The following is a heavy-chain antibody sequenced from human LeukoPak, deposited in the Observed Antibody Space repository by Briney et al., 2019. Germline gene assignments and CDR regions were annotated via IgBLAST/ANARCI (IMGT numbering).Heavy chain of an antibody. J-gene: IGHJ4*02. CDR3: ARGDDGGLDY. CDR1: GYTFTSRY. D-gene: IGHD1-1*01. Sequence: SVKVSCKAPGYTFTSRYLHWVRQAPGQALEWMEWITPLNANTKYAQKFQGRVTNTRDRSRNTVYMEMTSLRSEDTAMYFCARGDDGGLDYWGQGTLVTVSS. V-gene: IGHV1-45*02. CDR2: ITPLNANT.